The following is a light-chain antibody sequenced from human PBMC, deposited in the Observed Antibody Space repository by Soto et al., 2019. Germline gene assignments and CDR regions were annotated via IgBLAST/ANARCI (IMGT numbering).Light chain of an antibody. CDR2: YDN. J-gene: IGLJ2*01. Sequence: SYELTQPPSVSVAPGKTATITCGGNNIGSKSVHWYQKKPGQAPVLVIYYDNDRPSGIPERFSDSNSGNTATLTISRVEAGDEADYYCQVWDSSTDHVVFGGGTKLTVL. CDR1: NIGSKS. V-gene: IGLV3-21*04. CDR3: QVWDSSTDHVV.